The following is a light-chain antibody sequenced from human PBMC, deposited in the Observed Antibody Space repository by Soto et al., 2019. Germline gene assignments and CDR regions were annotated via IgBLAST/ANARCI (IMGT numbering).Light chain of an antibody. J-gene: IGKJ5*01. CDR1: QSVNSN. Sequence: ELVMTQSPATLSVSPGERATLSCRASQSVNSNLAWYQQNLGQAPRLLIYSASTRATGIPARFSGSGSGTDFTLTISRLEPEDFAVYYCQQYGSSPLTFGGGTRLEIK. CDR2: SAS. V-gene: IGKV3-20*01. CDR3: QQYGSSPLT.